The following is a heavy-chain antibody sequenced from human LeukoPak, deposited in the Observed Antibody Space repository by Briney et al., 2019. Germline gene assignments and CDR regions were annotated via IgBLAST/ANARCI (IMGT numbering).Heavy chain of an antibody. CDR1: GFTFSSYG. CDR3: AKDFGQWLRPGYAPMDV. CDR2: MSYDGSNK. J-gene: IGHJ6*02. D-gene: IGHD6-19*01. Sequence: GGSLRLSCAASGFTFSSYGMHWVRQAPGKGLEWVAVMSYDGSNKYYADSVKGRFTISRDNSKNTLYLQMNSLRAEDTAVYYCAKDFGQWLRPGYAPMDVWGQGTTDTVSS. V-gene: IGHV3-30*18.